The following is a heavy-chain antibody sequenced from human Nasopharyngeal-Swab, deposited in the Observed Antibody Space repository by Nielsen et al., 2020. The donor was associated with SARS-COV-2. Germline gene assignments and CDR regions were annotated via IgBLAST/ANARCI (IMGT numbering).Heavy chain of an antibody. Sequence: SETLSLTCTVSGGSISSGGYYWSWLRQHPGKGLEWIGYIYYSGSTYYNPSLKSRVTISVDTSKNQFSLKLSSVTAAETAVYYCARDAPLPYYDFWSGYYTGRYYYGMDVWGQGTTVTVSS. CDR2: IYYSGST. CDR1: GGSISSGGYY. J-gene: IGHJ6*02. V-gene: IGHV4-31*03. D-gene: IGHD3-3*01. CDR3: ARDAPLPYYDFWSGYYTGRYYYGMDV.